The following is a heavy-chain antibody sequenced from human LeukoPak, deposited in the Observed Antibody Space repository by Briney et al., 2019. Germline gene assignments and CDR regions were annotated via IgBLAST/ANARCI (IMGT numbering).Heavy chain of an antibody. CDR2: IWIDVSKK. J-gene: IGHJ6*04. CDR1: AFTPTSFG. Sequence: PRRSLCPSCALSAFTPTSFGTGGVRHAPDGGRGWEAVIWIDVSKKNYADSVKGRFTISRDNSKNTLYLQMNSLRVEDTAVYYCAREGRDTAGSRLAEDVWGKGTTVTVSP. V-gene: IGHV3-33*01. D-gene: IGHD5-18*01. CDR3: AREGRDTAGSRLAEDV.